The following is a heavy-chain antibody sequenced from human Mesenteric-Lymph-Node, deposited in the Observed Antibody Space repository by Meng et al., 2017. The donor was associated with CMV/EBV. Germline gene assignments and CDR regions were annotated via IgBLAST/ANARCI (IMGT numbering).Heavy chain of an antibody. V-gene: IGHV1-69*10. CDR3: ARDGRNNWNYGGSPDWFDP. D-gene: IGHD1-7*01. Sequence: KISCAASGFALSSYRMNWVRQAPGQGLEWMGGIIPILGIANYAQKFQGRVTITADKSTSTAYMELSSLRSEDTAVYYCARDGRNNWNYGGSPDWFDPWGQGTLVTVSS. CDR2: IIPILGIA. J-gene: IGHJ5*02. CDR1: GFALSSYR.